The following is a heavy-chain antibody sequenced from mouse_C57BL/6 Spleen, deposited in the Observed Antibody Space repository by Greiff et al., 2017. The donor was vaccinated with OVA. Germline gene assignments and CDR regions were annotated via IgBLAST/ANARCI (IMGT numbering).Heavy chain of an antibody. J-gene: IGHJ1*03. V-gene: IGHV5-17*01. D-gene: IGHD2-5*01. CDR1: GFTFSDYG. CDR2: ISSGSGTI. CDR3: ARGYSNYYWYFDV. Sequence: EVQVVESGGGLVKPGGSLKLSCAASGFTFSDYGMHWVRQAPEKGLEWVAYISSGSGTINYAETVKGRFTISRDKATNTLFLQMTSLRSEDTAMYYCARGYSNYYWYFDVWGTGTTVTVSS.